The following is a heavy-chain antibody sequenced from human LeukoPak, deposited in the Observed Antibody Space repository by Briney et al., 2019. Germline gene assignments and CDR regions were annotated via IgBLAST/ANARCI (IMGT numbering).Heavy chain of an antibody. Sequence: PSETLSLTCAVYGGSFRGHSWSWIRQPPGKRLEWIGEISDGGETNYDPSLKSRVTISVDASKNQFSLKLSSVTAADTAVYFCARGPHGEDYYYYGMDGWGQGTTVTVSS. CDR2: ISDGGET. CDR1: GGSFRGHS. J-gene: IGHJ6*02. V-gene: IGHV4-34*01. CDR3: ARGPHGEDYYYYGMDG. D-gene: IGHD5-24*01.